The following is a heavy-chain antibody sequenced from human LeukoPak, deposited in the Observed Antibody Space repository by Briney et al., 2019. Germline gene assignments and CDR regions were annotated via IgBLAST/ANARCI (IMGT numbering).Heavy chain of an antibody. CDR2: ISRTSDYI. Sequence: PGGSLRLSCAASGFSFSIYFMHWVRQAPGKGLEWVSSISRTSDYIHYAGSVRSRFAISRDNAKNSVYRQRNGLGAVYPGVDFGGGGGDFDYWGQGILVTVSA. J-gene: IGHJ4*02. V-gene: IGHV3-21*01. CDR3: GGGGDFDY. CDR1: GFSFSIYF. D-gene: IGHD4/OR15-4a*01.